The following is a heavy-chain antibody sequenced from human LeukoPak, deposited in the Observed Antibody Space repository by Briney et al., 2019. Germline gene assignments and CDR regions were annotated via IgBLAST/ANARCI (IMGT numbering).Heavy chain of an antibody. J-gene: IGHJ3*02. CDR2: ISYDGSNK. Sequence: GGSLRLSCAASGFTFSSYAMHWVRQAPGKGLEWVAVISYDGSNKYYADSVKGRFTISRDNSKNTLYLQMNSLRAEDTAVYYCARDGGYCSGGSCYHGAFDIWGQGTMVTVSS. CDR1: GFTFSSYA. D-gene: IGHD2-15*01. V-gene: IGHV3-30-3*01. CDR3: ARDGGYCSGGSCYHGAFDI.